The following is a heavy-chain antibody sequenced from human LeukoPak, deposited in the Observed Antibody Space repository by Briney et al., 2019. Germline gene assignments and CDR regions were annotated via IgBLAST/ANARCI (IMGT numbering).Heavy chain of an antibody. D-gene: IGHD3-10*01. V-gene: IGHV3-7*03. J-gene: IGHJ4*02. Sequence: PGGSLRLSCAASGFTFSSYWMTWVRQAPGKGLEWVANIREDGGEKYYVDSVKGRFTVSRDNAKNTLYLQMSSLRAGDTAVYYCAKAGHYGSGSYYSDYWGRGTLVTVSP. CDR2: IREDGGEK. CDR1: GFTFSSYW. CDR3: AKAGHYGSGSYYSDY.